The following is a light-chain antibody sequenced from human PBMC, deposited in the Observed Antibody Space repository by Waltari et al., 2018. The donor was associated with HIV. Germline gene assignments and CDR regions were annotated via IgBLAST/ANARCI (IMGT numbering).Light chain of an antibody. CDR2: AAS. Sequence: DSQMTQAPSSLSASVGEGVTITCRASQSISSYLNWYQQKPGKAPKLLIYAASSLQSGVPSRFSGSGSGTDFTLTISSLQPEDFATYYCQQSYSTPRTFGQGTKVEIK. V-gene: IGKV1-39*01. J-gene: IGKJ1*01. CDR1: QSISSY. CDR3: QQSYSTPRT.